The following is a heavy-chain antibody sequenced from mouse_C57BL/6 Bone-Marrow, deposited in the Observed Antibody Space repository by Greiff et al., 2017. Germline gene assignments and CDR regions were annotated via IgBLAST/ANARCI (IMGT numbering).Heavy chain of an antibody. CDR1: GFNIKNTY. V-gene: IGHV14-3*01. CDR3: ARNGNYVGFAY. J-gene: IGHJ3*01. CDR2: IAPANGNT. Sequence: EVQLQQSVAEPVRSGASVKLFCTASGFNIKNTYMHWVQQRPEQGLAWIGRIAPANGNTKYAPKFQGKATITADPSSNTAYLKLSSLTSEDTAIYYCARNGNYVGFAYWGQGTLVTVSA. D-gene: IGHD2-1*01.